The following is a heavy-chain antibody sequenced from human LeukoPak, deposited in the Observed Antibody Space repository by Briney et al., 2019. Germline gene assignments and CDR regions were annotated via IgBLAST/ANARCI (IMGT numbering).Heavy chain of an antibody. Sequence: GGSLRLSCAASGFTFDDYAMHWVRQAPGKGLEWVSGISWNSGSIGYADSAKGRFTISRDNAKNSLFLQMNSLRAEDTAVYYCARERYGNYNWGQGTLVTVSS. CDR3: ARERYGNYN. CDR1: GFTFDDYA. J-gene: IGHJ4*02. CDR2: ISWNSGSI. V-gene: IGHV3-9*01. D-gene: IGHD4-11*01.